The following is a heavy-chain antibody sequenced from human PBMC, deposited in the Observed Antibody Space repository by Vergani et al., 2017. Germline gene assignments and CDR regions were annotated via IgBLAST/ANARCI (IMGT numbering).Heavy chain of an antibody. CDR1: GFTFSSYA. Sequence: EVQLLESGGGLVQPGGSLRLSCAASGFTFSSYAMSWVRQAPGMGLEWVSAISGSGGSTYYADSVMGRFTISRDNSKNTLYLQMNSLRAEDTAVYYCAKDLCSSTSCSLFDYWGQGTLVTVSS. J-gene: IGHJ4*02. V-gene: IGHV3-23*01. CDR2: ISGSGGST. D-gene: IGHD2-2*01. CDR3: AKDLCSSTSCSLFDY.